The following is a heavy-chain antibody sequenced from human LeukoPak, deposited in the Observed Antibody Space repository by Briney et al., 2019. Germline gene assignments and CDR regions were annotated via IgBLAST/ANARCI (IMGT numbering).Heavy chain of an antibody. J-gene: IGHJ2*01. D-gene: IGHD1/OR15-1a*01. CDR2: IDYSGIT. CDR1: GGSINPNY. CDR3: ARYATGTPNWYFDL. V-gene: IGHV4-59*08. Sequence: TSETLSLTCTVSGGSINPNYCSWIRQPPGKGLEWIGYIDYSGITNYNLSLKSRVSMSVDTSKNQFSLKLRSVTAADTAVYYCARYATGTPNWYFDLWGRGTLVTVSS.